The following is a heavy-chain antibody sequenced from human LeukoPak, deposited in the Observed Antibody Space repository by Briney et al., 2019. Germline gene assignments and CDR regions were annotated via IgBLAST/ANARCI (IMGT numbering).Heavy chain of an antibody. CDR3: APVRRDSSGSYYYYGMDV. D-gene: IGHD3-22*01. Sequence: ASVKGSCKASGYTLTGYYMHWVRRAPGQGLEWIGWSNPNSGGTNYAQKFHCRATMATETSISTAYMELSSLRPHDTAVYSCAPVRRDSSGSYYYYGMDVWGQGTTVTVSS. CDR1: GYTLTGYY. J-gene: IGHJ6*02. CDR2: SNPNSGGT. V-gene: IGHV1-2*02.